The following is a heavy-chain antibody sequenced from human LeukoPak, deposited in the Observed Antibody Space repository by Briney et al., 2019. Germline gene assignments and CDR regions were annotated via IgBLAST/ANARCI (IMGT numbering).Heavy chain of an antibody. J-gene: IGHJ5*02. Sequence: ASVKVSCKASGYTFTGYYMHWVRQAPGQGLEWMGWVNLNSGGTNYAQKFQGRVTMTRDTSISTAYMELSNLRSDDTAIYYCARVAVVVAATFDPWGQETLVTVSS. V-gene: IGHV1-2*02. CDR1: GYTFTGYY. CDR3: ARVAVVVAATFDP. D-gene: IGHD2-15*01. CDR2: VNLNSGGT.